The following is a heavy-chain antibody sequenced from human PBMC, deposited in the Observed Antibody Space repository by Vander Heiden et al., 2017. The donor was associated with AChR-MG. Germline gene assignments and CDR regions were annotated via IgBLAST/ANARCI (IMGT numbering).Heavy chain of an antibody. Sequence: EVQLVEYGAGLVQPGGSRRRSCAASGFTFSSSERNWVRQAPGKGLEWVSYISSSGSTIYYADSVKGRFTISRDNAKNSLYLQMNSLRAEDTAVYYCAREGYSSSWYVAFDIWGQGTMVTVSS. CDR2: ISSSGSTI. D-gene: IGHD6-13*01. CDR1: GFTFSSSE. V-gene: IGHV3-48*03. CDR3: AREGYSSSWYVAFDI. J-gene: IGHJ3*02.